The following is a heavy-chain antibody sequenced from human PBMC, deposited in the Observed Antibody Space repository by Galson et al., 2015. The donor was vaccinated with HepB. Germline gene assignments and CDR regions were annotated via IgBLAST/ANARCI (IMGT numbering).Heavy chain of an antibody. CDR2: IHDSGST. V-gene: IGHV4-34*01. CDR3: ARTVRYGSGWFLES. CDR1: GGSFSGHY. J-gene: IGHJ4*02. D-gene: IGHD6-13*01. Sequence: ETLSLTCAVYGGSFSGHYWSWIRQSPGMGLEWIGEIHDSGSTNYKASLKSRAIISVDTSKNQFSLSLDSVTAADTALYYCARTVRYGSGWFLESWGQGGLVTVSS.